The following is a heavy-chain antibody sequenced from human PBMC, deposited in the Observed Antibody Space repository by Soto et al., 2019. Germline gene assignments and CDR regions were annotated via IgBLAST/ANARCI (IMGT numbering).Heavy chain of an antibody. CDR3: AKDVSSTWYSGMDV. J-gene: IGHJ6*02. D-gene: IGHD6-13*01. CDR2: MNWNGVDI. Sequence: PGGSLRLSCAASGFTFDDYAMHWVRQAPGKGLEWVSGMNWNGVDIGYLDPVKGRFTISRDNARNSLHLQMNSLRAEDTALYYCAKDVSSTWYSGMDVWGQGTTVTVSS. V-gene: IGHV3-9*01. CDR1: GFTFDDYA.